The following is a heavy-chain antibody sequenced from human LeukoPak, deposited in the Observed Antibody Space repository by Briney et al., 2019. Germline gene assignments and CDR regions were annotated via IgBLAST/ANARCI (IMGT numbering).Heavy chain of an antibody. CDR2: ISGSGGST. J-gene: IGHJ3*02. Sequence: PGGSLRLSCAASRFTFSSYAMSWVRQAPGKGLEWVSAISGSGGSTYYADSVKGRFTISRDNSKNTLYLQMNSLRAEDTAVYYCAKPVAAPTYYDILTGYFNDAFDIWGQGTMVTVSS. D-gene: IGHD3-9*01. CDR1: RFTFSSYA. CDR3: AKPVAAPTYYDILTGYFNDAFDI. V-gene: IGHV3-23*01.